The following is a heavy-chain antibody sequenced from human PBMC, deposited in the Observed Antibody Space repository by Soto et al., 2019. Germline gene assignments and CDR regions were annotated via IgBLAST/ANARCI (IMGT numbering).Heavy chain of an antibody. CDR2: VYYSGST. J-gene: IGHJ6*02. V-gene: IGHV4-31*03. D-gene: IGHD3-22*01. CDR3: ARDYYISNYYGMDD. CDR1: GGSISSGDYY. Sequence: QVQLQESGPGLVKPSQTLSLTCTVSGGSISSGDYYWSWIRQHPGKGLEWIGYVYYSGSTYYNPSHRRRVTISVDTSKNQYSLKLSSVTAADTAVYYCARDYYISNYYGMDDWGQGTTVTVSS.